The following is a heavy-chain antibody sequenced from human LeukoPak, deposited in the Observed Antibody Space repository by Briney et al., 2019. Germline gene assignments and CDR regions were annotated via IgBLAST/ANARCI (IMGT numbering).Heavy chain of an antibody. CDR3: ARDESWRRVAGYIH. Sequence: PGGSLRLSCAASGFTCSSYWMSWVRQAPGKGLEWVANIEEDGSDKYYVDSVKGRFTISRDNAKNSLYLQMNSLRAEDTGVYYCARDESWRRVAGYIHWGQGTLVTVSS. J-gene: IGHJ4*02. CDR2: IEEDGSDK. CDR1: GFTCSSYW. D-gene: IGHD2-15*01. V-gene: IGHV3-7*01.